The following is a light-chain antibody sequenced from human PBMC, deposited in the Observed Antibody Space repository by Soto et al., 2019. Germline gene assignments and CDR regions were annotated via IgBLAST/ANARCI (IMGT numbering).Light chain of an antibody. CDR1: SSDVGSYNL. Sequence: QSALTQPASVSGSPGQSITISCTGTSSDVGSYNLVSWYQQHPGQAPKLMIYEGSKRPSGVSNRFSGSKSGNTASLTISGLQTEDEAHYYCCSYAGSSTHVVFGGGTKLTVL. J-gene: IGLJ2*01. V-gene: IGLV2-23*01. CDR3: CSYAGSSTHVV. CDR2: EGS.